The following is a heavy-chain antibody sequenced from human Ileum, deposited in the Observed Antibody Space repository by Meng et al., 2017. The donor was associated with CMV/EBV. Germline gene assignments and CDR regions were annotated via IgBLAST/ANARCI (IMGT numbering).Heavy chain of an antibody. CDR2: IRCDGSNK. Sequence: VRLSEVGGGVCHGGGSLRLYLAASVSTFSNYCRHWVRQAPGKGLEWVAFIRCDGSNKYYGDSVKGRFTVSRDNSKNTLYVQMYSLRAEDTAVYYCAKYSGLRVDTGLPDYWGQGPLVTVSS. CDR3: AKYSGLRVDTGLPDY. D-gene: IGHD5-18*01. V-gene: IGHV3-30*02. CDR1: VSTFSNYC. J-gene: IGHJ4*02.